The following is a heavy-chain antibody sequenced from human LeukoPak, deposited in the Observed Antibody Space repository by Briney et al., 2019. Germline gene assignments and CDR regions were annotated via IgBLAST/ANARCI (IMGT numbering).Heavy chain of an antibody. CDR2: AYYSGHT. D-gene: IGHD2-8*01. CDR3: ARVYCTNGVCSNWFDP. J-gene: IGHJ5*02. CDR1: GGSISDNY. V-gene: IGHV4-59*08. Sequence: SETLSLTCTVSGGSISDNYWSWIRQPPGKGLEWIGYAYYSGHTNYNSSLKSRVTMSLDTSKSQFSLRLSSVTAADTAVYYCARVYCTNGVCSNWFDPWGQGTLVTVSS.